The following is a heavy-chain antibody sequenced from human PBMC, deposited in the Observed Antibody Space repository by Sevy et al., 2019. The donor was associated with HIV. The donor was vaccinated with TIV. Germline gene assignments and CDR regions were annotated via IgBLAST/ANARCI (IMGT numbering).Heavy chain of an antibody. J-gene: IGHJ4*02. Sequence: ASVKVSCKASGHTLTDLSMHWVRQAPGKGFEWIGRVDPEDGERIKAQKFQGRVTMTEDISTDTAYMGLSSLRSEDTAVYYCSATREYYSDSYCYFDYWGQGTLVTVSS. CDR3: SATREYYSDSYCYFDY. V-gene: IGHV1-24*01. CDR1: GHTLTDLS. CDR2: VDPEDGER. D-gene: IGHD3-22*01.